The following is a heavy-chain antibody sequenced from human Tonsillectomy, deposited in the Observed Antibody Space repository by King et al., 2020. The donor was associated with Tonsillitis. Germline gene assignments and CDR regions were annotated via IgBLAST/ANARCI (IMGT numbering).Heavy chain of an antibody. D-gene: IGHD5-18*01. CDR1: DGSISSSDYR. CDR3: ASSFPGTSYGLPHYYSGMDV. V-gene: IGHV4-39*07. CDR2: IDYSGST. Sequence: QLQESGPGLVKSLETLSLTCAVSDGSISSSDYRWAWIRQPPGKGLEWIGSIDYSGSTSYNPSLKSRVIISVDASENQFSMRLSSVTAADTAVYYCASSFPGTSYGLPHYYSGMDVWGQGTTVTVSS. J-gene: IGHJ6*02.